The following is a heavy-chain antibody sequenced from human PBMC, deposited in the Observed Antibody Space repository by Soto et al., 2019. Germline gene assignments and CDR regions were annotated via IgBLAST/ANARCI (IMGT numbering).Heavy chain of an antibody. J-gene: IGHJ4*02. CDR3: AKDPARYDYLWGTYRYIDH. D-gene: IGHD3-16*02. CDR2: IRTSGGRP. V-gene: IGHV3-23*01. Sequence: EVQLLASGGGLVQPGGSLRLPCTASGIPFSNYAMSWVRQAPRKGLEWVSSIRTSGGRPYYTDSVKGRFTISRDNSKNTLYLQMNSLRVEDTAVYYCAKDPARYDYLWGTYRYIDHWGQGTLVTVSS. CDR1: GIPFSNYA.